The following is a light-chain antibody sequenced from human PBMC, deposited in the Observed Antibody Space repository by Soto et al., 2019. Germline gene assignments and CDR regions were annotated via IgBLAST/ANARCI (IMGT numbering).Light chain of an antibody. CDR2: GAS. Sequence: EIVMTQSRGTLSLSPGERATLSCRASQRVSSSYLAWYQQKPGQPPRLLIYGASRRATCIPARISGSGSGTDFTLTTSALVPEDVAAYYCQQYGSSPQTFGRRTKVDI. J-gene: IGKJ4*02. V-gene: IGKV3-20*01. CDR3: QQYGSSPQT. CDR1: QRVSSSY.